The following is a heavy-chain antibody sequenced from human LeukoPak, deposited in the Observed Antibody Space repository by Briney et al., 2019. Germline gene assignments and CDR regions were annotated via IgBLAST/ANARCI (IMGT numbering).Heavy chain of an antibody. CDR3: AREPGIAAAGTDY. Sequence: ASVKVSCKASGYTFTGYYMHWVRQAPGQGLEWMGWINPNSGGTNYAQKFQGRVTMTRDTSISTAYMELSRLRSDDTAVYYCAREPGIAAAGTDYWGLGTPVTVSS. V-gene: IGHV1-2*02. D-gene: IGHD6-13*01. J-gene: IGHJ4*02. CDR1: GYTFTGYY. CDR2: INPNSGGT.